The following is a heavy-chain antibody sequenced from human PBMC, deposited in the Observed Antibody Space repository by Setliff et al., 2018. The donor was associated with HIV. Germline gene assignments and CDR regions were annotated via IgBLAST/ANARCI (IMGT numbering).Heavy chain of an antibody. Sequence: GASVKVSCKAFGYTFSTNAIHWVRQAPGQRLEWMGYINAGDDNTRYSEKFQVRVTITRDTSANTAYMELSSLRSEDTAIYYCARDVTVRLSVEYYFDYWGQGTLVTVSS. CDR3: ARDVTVRLSVEYYFDY. V-gene: IGHV1-3*01. CDR2: INAGDDNT. D-gene: IGHD2-15*01. J-gene: IGHJ4*02. CDR1: GYTFSTNA.